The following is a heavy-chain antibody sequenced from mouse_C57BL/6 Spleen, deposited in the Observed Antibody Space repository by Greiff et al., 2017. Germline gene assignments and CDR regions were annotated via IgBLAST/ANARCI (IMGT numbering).Heavy chain of an antibody. Sequence: QVQLQQPGAELVMPGASVKLSCKASGYTFTSYWMHWVKQRPGQGLEWIGEIDPADSYTNYNQKFKGKSTLTVDKSSSTAYMQLSSLTSEVSAVYYCARRNSYYFDYWGQGTTLTVSS. CDR2: IDPADSYT. CDR3: ARRNSYYFDY. J-gene: IGHJ2*01. D-gene: IGHD2-1*01. CDR1: GYTFTSYW. V-gene: IGHV1-69*01.